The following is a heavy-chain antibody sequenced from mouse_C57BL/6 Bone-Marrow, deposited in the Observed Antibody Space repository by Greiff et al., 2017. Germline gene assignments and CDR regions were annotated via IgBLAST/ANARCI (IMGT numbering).Heavy chain of an antibody. Sequence: VQLQQSGPVLVKPGASVKMSCKASGYTFTDYYMNWVKQSHGKSLEWIGVINPYNGGTSYNQKFKGKATLTVDKSSSTAYMELNSLTSEDSAVYYCARCGTVYFDYWGQGTTLTVSS. CDR2: INPYNGGT. J-gene: IGHJ2*01. CDR1: GYTFTDYY. D-gene: IGHD4-1*01. V-gene: IGHV1-19*01. CDR3: ARCGTVYFDY.